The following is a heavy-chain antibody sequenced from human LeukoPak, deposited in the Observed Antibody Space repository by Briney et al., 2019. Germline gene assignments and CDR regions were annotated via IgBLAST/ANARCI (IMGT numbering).Heavy chain of an antibody. CDR3: ATGYTSTWYYFDY. D-gene: IGHD6-13*01. V-gene: IGHV4-59*01. CDR2: IYHSGST. J-gene: IGHJ4*02. Sequence: SETLSLTCTVSGDSISSNYGSWFRQPPGKGLEWIGYIYHSGSTNYNPSLKSRVTISADTSKDQFSLKLASVAAADTAVYYCATGYTSTWYYFDYWGQGTLVTVSS. CDR1: GDSISSNY.